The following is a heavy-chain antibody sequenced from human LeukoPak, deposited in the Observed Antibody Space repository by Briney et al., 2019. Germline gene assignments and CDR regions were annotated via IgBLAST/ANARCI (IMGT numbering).Heavy chain of an antibody. D-gene: IGHD2-15*01. CDR2: IKQDGSER. V-gene: IGHV3-7*01. CDR1: GFTFSTYW. Sequence: PGGSLRLSCAASGFTFSTYWMSWVRQAPGKGLEWVANIKQDGSERYYVDSVKGRFTISRDNVQNSLYLQMNSLRAEDTAVYYCANEPVIGSCYDWGQGTLVTVSS. J-gene: IGHJ4*02. CDR3: ANEPVIGSCYD.